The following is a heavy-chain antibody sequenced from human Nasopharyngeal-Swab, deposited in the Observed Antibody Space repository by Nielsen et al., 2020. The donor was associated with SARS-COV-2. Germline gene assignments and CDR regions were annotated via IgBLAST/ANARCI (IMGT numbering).Heavy chain of an antibody. CDR1: GYTFTSYG. J-gene: IGHJ6*02. Sequence: ASVKVSCKASGYTFTSYGISWVRQAPGQGLEWMGWISAYNGNTNYAQKLQGRATMTTDTSTSTAYMELRSLRSEDTAVYYCARERWELRYYGMDVWGQGTTVTVSS. CDR3: ARERWELRYYGMDV. V-gene: IGHV1-18*01. D-gene: IGHD1-26*01. CDR2: ISAYNGNT.